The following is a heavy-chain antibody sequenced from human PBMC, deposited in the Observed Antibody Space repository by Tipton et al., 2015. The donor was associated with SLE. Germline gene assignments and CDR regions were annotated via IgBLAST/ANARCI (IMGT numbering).Heavy chain of an antibody. D-gene: IGHD6-6*01. CDR2: IYYSGST. Sequence: TLSLTCTVSGGSISSSSYYWSWIRQPPGKGLEWIGSIYYSGSTYYNPSLKSRVTISVDTSKNQFSLKLSSVTAADTAVYYCARSKEGQLVWYWGQGTLVTVSS. V-gene: IGHV4-39*07. J-gene: IGHJ4*02. CDR1: GGSISSSSYY. CDR3: ARSKEGQLVWY.